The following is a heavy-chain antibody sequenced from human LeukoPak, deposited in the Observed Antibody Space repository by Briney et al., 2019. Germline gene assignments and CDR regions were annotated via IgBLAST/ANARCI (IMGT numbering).Heavy chain of an antibody. V-gene: IGHV1-46*01. Sequence: ASVRVSCKASGYTFTAYYMHWVRPAPGQGLEWMGIINPSGGTTSYAQKFQGRVTMTRDTSTSTVYMESSSLRSEDTAVYYCARDLDSSGWAGAFDIWGQGTMVTVSS. D-gene: IGHD6-19*01. J-gene: IGHJ3*02. CDR1: GYTFTAYY. CDR3: ARDLDSSGWAGAFDI. CDR2: INPSGGTT.